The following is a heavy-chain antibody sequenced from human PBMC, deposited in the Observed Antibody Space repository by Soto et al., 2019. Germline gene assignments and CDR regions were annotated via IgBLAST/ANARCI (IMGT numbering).Heavy chain of an antibody. CDR1: GGSVSSGSYY. J-gene: IGHJ4*02. V-gene: IGHV4-61*01. CDR3: ARTYYDFWSGSQRGPFDY. Sequence: SETLSLTCTVSGGSVSSGSYYWSWIRQPPAKGLEWIGYIYYSGSTNYNPSLKSRVTISVDTSKNQFSLKLSSVTAADTAVYYCARTYYDFWSGSQRGPFDYWGQGTLVTVSS. D-gene: IGHD3-3*01. CDR2: IYYSGST.